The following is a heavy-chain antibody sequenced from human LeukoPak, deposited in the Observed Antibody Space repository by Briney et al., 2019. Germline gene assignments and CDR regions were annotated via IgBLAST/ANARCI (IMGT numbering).Heavy chain of an antibody. J-gene: IGHJ6*03. CDR1: GYTFTSYG. D-gene: IGHD3-3*01. CDR2: ISAYNGNT. CDR3: ARDRNYLRFLEWLQFSHPYYYMDV. V-gene: IGHV1-18*01. Sequence: GASVKVSCKASGYTFTSYGISWVRQAPGQGLEWMGWISAYNGNTNYAQKLQGRVTMTTDTSTSTAYMELRSLRSDDTAVYYCARDRNYLRFLEWLQFSHPYYYMDVWGKGTTVTVSS.